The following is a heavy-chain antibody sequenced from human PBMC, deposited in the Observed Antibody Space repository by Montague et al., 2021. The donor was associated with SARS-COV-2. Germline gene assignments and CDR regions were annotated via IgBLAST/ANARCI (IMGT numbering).Heavy chain of an antibody. CDR2: INHSGST. J-gene: IGHJ4*02. V-gene: IGHV4-34*01. CDR3: ARVVRGRIVVVIAIPYYYFDY. CDR1: GGSFSGYY. Sequence: SETLSLTCAVYGGSFSGYYWSWIRQPPGKGLEWIGEINHSGSTNYNPSLKSRVTISVDTSKNQFSLKLSSVTAADTAVYYCARVVRGRIVVVIAIPYYYFDYWGQGPLVTVSS. D-gene: IGHD2-21*01.